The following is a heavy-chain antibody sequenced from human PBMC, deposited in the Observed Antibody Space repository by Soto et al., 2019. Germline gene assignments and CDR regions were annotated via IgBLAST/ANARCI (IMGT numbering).Heavy chain of an antibody. D-gene: IGHD2-2*01. CDR3: EKDSPTTQLDY. Sequence: QTGGSLSLSCAASGFTFSSSEMNWVRQAPGKGLEWVSYISSSGAIIFYADSVRRRFTISRDNAKNSLFLQMNSLRAEDTAVYYCEKDSPTTQLDYWGQGTMVTVYS. CDR1: GFTFSSSE. J-gene: IGHJ4*02. V-gene: IGHV3-48*03. CDR2: ISSSGAII.